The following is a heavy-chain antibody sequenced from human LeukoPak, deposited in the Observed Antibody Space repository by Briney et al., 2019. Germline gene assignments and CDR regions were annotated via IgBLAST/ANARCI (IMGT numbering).Heavy chain of an antibody. CDR3: ASRLRLSPFDY. D-gene: IGHD4-17*01. CDR2: IYYSGST. V-gene: IGHV4-39*01. Sequence: SETLSLTCTVSGGSISSSSYYWGWIRQPPGKGLEWIGSIYYSGSTYYNPSLKSRVTISVDTSKNQFSLKLSSVTAADTAVYYCASRLRLSPFDYWGQGTLVTVSS. CDR1: GGSISSSSYY. J-gene: IGHJ4*02.